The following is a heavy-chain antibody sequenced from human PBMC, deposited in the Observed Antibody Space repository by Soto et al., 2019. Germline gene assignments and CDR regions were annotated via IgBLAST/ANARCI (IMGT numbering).Heavy chain of an antibody. D-gene: IGHD1-26*01. V-gene: IGHV1-69*18. CDR3: ARDAPGIVGASYY. J-gene: IGHJ4*02. Sequence: QVQLVQSGAEVKKPGSSVKVSCKASGDTFNVYAFTWVRQAPGQGLEWMGKIIPIFGTPNYAQNFQGRITITADDSTSTTYMELSSLRFDDTAIYYCARDAPGIVGASYYWCQGTLVTVSS. CDR2: IIPIFGTP. CDR1: GDTFNVYA.